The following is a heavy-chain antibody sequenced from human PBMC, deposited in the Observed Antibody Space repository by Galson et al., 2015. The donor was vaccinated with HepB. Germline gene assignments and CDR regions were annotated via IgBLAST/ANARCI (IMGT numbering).Heavy chain of an antibody. CDR3: ARSTGVVVDDY. V-gene: IGHV3-21*01. D-gene: IGHD2-15*01. Sequence: SLRLSCAASGFTFSSYSMNWVRQAPGKGLEWVSSISSSSSYIYYADSVKGRFTISRDNAKNSLYLQMNSLRAEDTAVYYCARSTGVVVDDYWGQGTLVTVSS. CDR1: GFTFSSYS. J-gene: IGHJ4*02. CDR2: ISSSSSYI.